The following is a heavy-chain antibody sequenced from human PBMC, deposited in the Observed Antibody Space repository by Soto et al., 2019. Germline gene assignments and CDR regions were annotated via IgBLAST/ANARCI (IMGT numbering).Heavy chain of an antibody. D-gene: IGHD2-21*01. CDR3: ATVPPRIVVVLAEFPT. V-gene: IGHV4-4*02. CDR2: IYHNGIT. CDR1: GTSISSSYW. J-gene: IGHJ4*02. Sequence: QVQLKQSGPGLVRPSGTLSLTCRVSGTSISSSYWWAWVRQSPGKGLEWIGEIYHNGITKYNPSLXSXAXMXXDKSNNQSSLKLTSVTAADTAVYYCATVPPRIVVVLAEFPTWGQGTLVTVSS.